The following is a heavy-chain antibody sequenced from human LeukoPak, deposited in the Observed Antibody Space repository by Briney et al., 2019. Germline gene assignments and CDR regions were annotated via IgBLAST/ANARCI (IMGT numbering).Heavy chain of an antibody. Sequence: ASVKVSCKTSGYAFTDYYIHWVRQAPGQGLEWMGWINPNSGETNSAQKFQGRVTMTGDTAIRTAYMALSRLTSDDTAVYYCATDRDYSNTERGFDYWGQGTLVTVSS. CDR2: INPNSGET. V-gene: IGHV1-2*02. CDR3: ATDRDYSNTERGFDY. J-gene: IGHJ4*02. CDR1: GYAFTDYY. D-gene: IGHD4-11*01.